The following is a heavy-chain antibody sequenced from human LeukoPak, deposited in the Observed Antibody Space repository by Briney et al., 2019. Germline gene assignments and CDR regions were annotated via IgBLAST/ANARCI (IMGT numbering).Heavy chain of an antibody. D-gene: IGHD4-17*01. CDR2: ISSSGSTI. CDR1: GFTFSNYE. J-gene: IGHJ4*02. CDR3: ARDFHGDYYFDY. V-gene: IGHV3-48*03. Sequence: GGSLRLSCAASGFTFSNYEMNWVRQAPGKGLEWVSYISSSGSTIYYADSVKGRFTISRDNAKNSLYLQMNSLRAEDTAVYYCARDFHGDYYFDYWGQGTLVTVSS.